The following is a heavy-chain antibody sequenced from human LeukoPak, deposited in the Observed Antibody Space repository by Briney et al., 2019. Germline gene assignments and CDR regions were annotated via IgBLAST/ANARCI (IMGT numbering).Heavy chain of an antibody. CDR3: AKDARRTNGWYFFDY. CDR1: GFAFSSLA. J-gene: IGHJ4*02. Sequence: TGGSLRLYCAASGFAFSSLAMGWVRQAPGKWLEWVSVISDSGSITYYADSVKGRFTISRDNSKNTLFLQMNSLGAEDTAVYYCAKDARRTNGWYFFDYWGQGTLVTVSS. V-gene: IGHV3-23*01. CDR2: ISDSGSIT. D-gene: IGHD6-19*01.